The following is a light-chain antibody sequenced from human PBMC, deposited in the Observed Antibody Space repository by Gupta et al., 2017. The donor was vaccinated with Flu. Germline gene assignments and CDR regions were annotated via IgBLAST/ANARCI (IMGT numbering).Light chain of an antibody. CDR3: QCFDDSATRCV. V-gene: IGLV6-57*01. CDR2: DYA. J-gene: IGLJ3*02. Sequence: NFLLTQPHSVSESPGKTVTISCTRSGGSIAANYGQWYQQRPGGYPTTVIVDYAHRPSGVPDRFSISVASSATSASLAIYGLKTEDDADYYCQCFDDSATRCVFGDGTKMTVL. CDR1: GGSIAANY.